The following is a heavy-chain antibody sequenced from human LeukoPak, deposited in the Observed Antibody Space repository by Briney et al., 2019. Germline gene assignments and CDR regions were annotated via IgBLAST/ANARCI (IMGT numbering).Heavy chain of an antibody. D-gene: IGHD1-26*01. CDR1: GGSVSSGH. CDR3: ARQPYMSGAYYFDY. Sequence: SETLSLTCTVSGGSVSSGHWGWIRQPPGKGLEWIGYIDYSGRTQYNPSLKSRVTISVDTSKNQFSLKLGSVTAADTAVYYCARQPYMSGAYYFDYWGQGTLVTVSS. V-gene: IGHV4-59*08. CDR2: IDYSGRT. J-gene: IGHJ4*02.